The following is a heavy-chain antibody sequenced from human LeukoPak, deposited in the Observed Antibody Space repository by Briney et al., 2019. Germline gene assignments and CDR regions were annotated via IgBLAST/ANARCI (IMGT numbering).Heavy chain of an antibody. Sequence: GGSLRLSCAVSGFTFSHYVMHWVRQAPGKGLEWVAVISYDGSNKYYADSVKGRFTISRDNSKNTLYLQMNSLRAEDTAVYYCARDPGRSGSYPWYYYYYMDVWGKGTTVTVSS. CDR3: ARDPGRSGSYPWYYYYYMDV. CDR2: ISYDGSNK. J-gene: IGHJ6*03. CDR1: GFTFSHYV. V-gene: IGHV3-30-3*01. D-gene: IGHD1-26*01.